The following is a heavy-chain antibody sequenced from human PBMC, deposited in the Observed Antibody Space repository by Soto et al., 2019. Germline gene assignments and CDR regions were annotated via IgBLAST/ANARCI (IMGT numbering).Heavy chain of an antibody. CDR1: GFTFSSYW. CDR3: ARDRVLLWFGELDYFDY. Sequence: GGSLRLSCAASGFTFSSYWMSWVRQAPGKGLEWVANIKQDGSEKYYVDSVKGRFTISRDNAKNSLYLQMNSLRAEDTAVYYCARDRVLLWFGELDYFDYWGQGTLVTVSS. J-gene: IGHJ4*02. CDR2: IKQDGSEK. V-gene: IGHV3-7*01. D-gene: IGHD3-10*01.